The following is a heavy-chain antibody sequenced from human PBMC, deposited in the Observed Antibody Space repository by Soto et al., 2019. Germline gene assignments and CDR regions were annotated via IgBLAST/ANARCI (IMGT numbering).Heavy chain of an antibody. CDR1: GRSISPFY. CDR2: ISYTGTT. V-gene: IGHV4-59*01. J-gene: IGHJ4*02. CDR3: AAVGGYYGDYPNSDY. Sequence: SETLSLTCSVSGRSISPFYWGWIRQPPGKALEWVGSISYTGTTNCSPSLKSRVTMSVDTSRNHFSLKLTSVTAADTAVYYCAAVGGYYGDYPNSDYWGRGTRVTVSS. D-gene: IGHD4-17*01.